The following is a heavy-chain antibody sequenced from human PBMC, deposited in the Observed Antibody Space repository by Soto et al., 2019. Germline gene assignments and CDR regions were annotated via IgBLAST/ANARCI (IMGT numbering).Heavy chain of an antibody. V-gene: IGHV4-30-4*01. CDR1: GGSISSGDFY. CDR3: ARDRVWFGDRWFDY. J-gene: IGHJ4*02. CDR2: IYHSGST. D-gene: IGHD3-10*01. Sequence: SETLSLTCTVSGGSISSGDFYWSWIRQPPGKGLEWIGYIYHSGSTYYKPSLKSRVTISVDTSKNQFSLKLSSVTAADTAVYYCARDRVWFGDRWFDYWGQGTLVTVSS.